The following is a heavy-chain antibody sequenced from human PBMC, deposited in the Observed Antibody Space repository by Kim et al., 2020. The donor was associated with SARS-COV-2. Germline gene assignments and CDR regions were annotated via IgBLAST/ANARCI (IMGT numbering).Heavy chain of an antibody. Sequence: GGSLRLSCAASGFTFSSYWMHWVRQAPGKGLVWVSRINSDGSSTSYADSVKGRFTISRDNAKNTLYLQMNMLRAEDTAVYYCARPPGRDGYNVWYFDLWGRGTLVTVSS. CDR1: GFTFSSYW. CDR3: ARPPGRDGYNVWYFDL. D-gene: IGHD5-12*01. V-gene: IGHV3-74*01. J-gene: IGHJ2*01. CDR2: INSDGSST.